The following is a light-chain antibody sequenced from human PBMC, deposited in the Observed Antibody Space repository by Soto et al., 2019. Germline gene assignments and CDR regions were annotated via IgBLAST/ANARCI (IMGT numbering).Light chain of an antibody. CDR1: QSISTK. CDR2: GAF. J-gene: IGKJ1*01. V-gene: IGKV3-15*01. CDR3: QQYNDWPLT. Sequence: IVITPSPATLSVSTGGRATLHCRASQSISTKLAWYQQKPGQAPSLLIYGAFTRATGIPARFSGTGSGTEFTLTISSLQSEDFALYYCQQYNDWPLTFGQGT.